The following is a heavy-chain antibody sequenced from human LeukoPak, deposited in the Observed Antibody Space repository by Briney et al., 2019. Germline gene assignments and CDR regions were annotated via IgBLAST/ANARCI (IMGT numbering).Heavy chain of an antibody. CDR2: INAGNGNT. Sequence: GGSVKVSCKASGYTFTSYAMHWVRQAPGQRLEWMGWINAGNGNTKYSQKFRGRVTITRDTSASTAYMELSSLRSEDTAVYYCARAPGYCSGGSCFYYYYGMDVWGQGTTVTVSS. CDR1: GYTFTSYA. D-gene: IGHD2-15*01. V-gene: IGHV1-3*01. CDR3: ARAPGYCSGGSCFYYYYGMDV. J-gene: IGHJ6*02.